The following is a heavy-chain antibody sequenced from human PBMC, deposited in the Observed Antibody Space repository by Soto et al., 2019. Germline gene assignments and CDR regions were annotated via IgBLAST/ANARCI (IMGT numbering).Heavy chain of an antibody. V-gene: IGHV4-61*01. CDR2: VYFLGNT. Sequence: SETLSLTCTVSGGSVSSATHYWSWIRQPPGKGLEWIGYVYFLGNTNYNPSLKSRVTISVDTSKNEFSLKLSSVTAADTAVYYCARTQSSSTVLKYYFDFWGQGTLVTVSS. CDR3: ARTQSSSTVLKYYFDF. J-gene: IGHJ4*02. D-gene: IGHD6-13*01. CDR1: GGSVSSATHY.